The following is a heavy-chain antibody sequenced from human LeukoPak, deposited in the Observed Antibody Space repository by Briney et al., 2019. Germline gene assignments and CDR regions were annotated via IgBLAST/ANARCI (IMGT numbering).Heavy chain of an antibody. CDR1: GFTVSSNY. V-gene: IGHV3-53*01. Sequence: GGSLRLSCAASGFTVSSNYMSWVRQAPGKGLEWVSVIYSGGSTYYADSVKGRFTISRDNSKNTLYLQMNSLRAEDTAMYYCARPGGQEQQLANAFDIWGQGTMVTVSS. D-gene: IGHD6-13*01. CDR2: IYSGGST. CDR3: ARPGGQEQQLANAFDI. J-gene: IGHJ3*02.